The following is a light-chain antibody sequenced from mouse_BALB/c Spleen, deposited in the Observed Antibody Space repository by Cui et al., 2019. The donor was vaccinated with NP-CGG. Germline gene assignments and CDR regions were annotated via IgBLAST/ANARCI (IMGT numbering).Light chain of an antibody. CDR3: ALWYSNHWV. J-gene: IGLJ1*01. V-gene: IGLV1*01. Sequence: QAVVTQESALTTSPGETVTLTCSSSKGAVTTYKYANWFQEKPDHLFTGLIGGTNNRAPGFPARFSGSLIGDKAALTFTGAQTEDEAIYFCALWYSNHWVFGGGTKLTFL. CDR1: KGAVTTYKY. CDR2: GTN.